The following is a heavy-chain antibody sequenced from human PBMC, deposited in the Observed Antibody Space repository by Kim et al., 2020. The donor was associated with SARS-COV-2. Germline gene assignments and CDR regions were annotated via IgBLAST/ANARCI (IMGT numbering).Heavy chain of an antibody. Sequence: DYAAPVKGRFTISREDSKHTLYLQMNSLKPEDTAVYYCTTDPLYYDWLDYWGQGTLVTVSS. CDR3: TTDPLYYDWLDY. D-gene: IGHD3-3*01. J-gene: IGHJ4*02. V-gene: IGHV3-15*01.